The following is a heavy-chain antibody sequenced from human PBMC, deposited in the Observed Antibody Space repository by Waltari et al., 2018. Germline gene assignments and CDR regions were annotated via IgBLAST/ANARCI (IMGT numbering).Heavy chain of an antibody. V-gene: IGHV1-69*04. CDR1: GGTFSRYG. CDR2: IIPILGIT. J-gene: IGHJ1*01. CDR3: ARDVVATAILYLQE. Sequence: QVQLVQSGAGLRKPGSSVNVSCKVSGGTFSRYGISWVRQAPGQGLEWMGSIIPILGITNYAQKLHGRVTISADKSTTTAYMELSRLRSEDTAVDYCARDVVATAILYLQEWGQGTLVTVSS. D-gene: IGHD2-21*02.